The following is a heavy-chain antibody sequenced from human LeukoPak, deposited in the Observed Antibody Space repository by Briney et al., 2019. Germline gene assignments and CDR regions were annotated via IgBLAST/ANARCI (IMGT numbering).Heavy chain of an antibody. D-gene: IGHD6-13*01. CDR2: ISAYNGNT. Sequence: ASVKVSCKASGYTFTSYAMHWVRQAPGQGLEWMGWISAYNGNTNYAQKVQGRVTMTTDTSTRTAYMELRSLRSDDTAVYYCARDPALAAAGQNLYYYGMDVWGQGTTVTVSS. J-gene: IGHJ6*02. CDR3: ARDPALAAAGQNLYYYGMDV. CDR1: GYTFTSYA. V-gene: IGHV1-18*01.